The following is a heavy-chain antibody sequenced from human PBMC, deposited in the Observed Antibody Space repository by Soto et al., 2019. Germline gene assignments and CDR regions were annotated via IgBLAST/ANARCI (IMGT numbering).Heavy chain of an antibody. Sequence: EVQLVESGGGLVQPGGSLRLSCAASGFTFNRYWMGWVRQAPGKGPEWLANIKQDGSERYYVDSVKGRFTISRDNVKNSVYLQMNSLRAEATAVYYCTRTISALPGDDYWCQGSLVSVSS. D-gene: IGHD6-6*01. V-gene: IGHV3-7*01. CDR3: TRTISALPGDDY. J-gene: IGHJ4*02. CDR2: IKQDGSER. CDR1: GFTFNRYW.